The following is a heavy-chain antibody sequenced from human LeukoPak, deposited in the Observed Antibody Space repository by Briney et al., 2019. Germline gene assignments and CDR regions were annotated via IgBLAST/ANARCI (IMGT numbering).Heavy chain of an antibody. CDR3: AKGYCISTSCYVDY. CDR1: GFTFDDYA. V-gene: IGHV3-9*03. J-gene: IGHJ4*02. D-gene: IGHD2-2*01. Sequence: GGSLRLSCAASGFTFDDYAMHWVRQAPGKGLECVSGISWNSGNIGYADSVKGRFTISRDNAKNSLYLQMNSLRAEDMALYYCAKGYCISTSCYVDYWGQRTLVTVSS. CDR2: ISWNSGNI.